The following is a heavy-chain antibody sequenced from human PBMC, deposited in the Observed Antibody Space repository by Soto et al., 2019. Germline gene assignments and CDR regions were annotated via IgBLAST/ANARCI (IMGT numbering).Heavy chain of an antibody. V-gene: IGHV3-30*18. Sequence: QVQLVESGGGVVQPGGSLRLSCSASGFTFSSFGFHWVRQAPGKGLEWLTFISYDGGKEYYADSVKGRFTFSRDNAKNTVFLQMNSVRGEDTGVYFCAKQRAWVLDFWGPGPLISVST. CDR2: ISYDGGKE. CDR1: GFTFSSFG. J-gene: IGHJ4*02. CDR3: AKQRAWVLDF. D-gene: IGHD6-25*01.